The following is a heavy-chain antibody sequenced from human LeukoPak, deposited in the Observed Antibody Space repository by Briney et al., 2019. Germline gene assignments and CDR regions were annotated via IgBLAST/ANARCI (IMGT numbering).Heavy chain of an antibody. CDR2: ISSSSSYI. D-gene: IGHD5-18*01. CDR3: AGNRGLYCGFNDDYFNYFDY. Sequence: GGSLRLSCAASGFTFSSYSMNWVRQAPGKGLEWVSSISSSSSYIYYADSVKGRFTISRDNSKNTLEQQMHSLKAEDAAGYYCAGNRGLYCGFNDDYFNYFDYWGQGTLVTVSS. V-gene: IGHV3-21*04. J-gene: IGHJ4*02. CDR1: GFTFSSYS.